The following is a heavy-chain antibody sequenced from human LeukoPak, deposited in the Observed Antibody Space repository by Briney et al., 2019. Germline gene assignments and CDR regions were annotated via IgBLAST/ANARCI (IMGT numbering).Heavy chain of an antibody. D-gene: IGHD1-26*01. Sequence: SVKVSCKAPGYTSSDLTGYYSYGVRQATGLGLEWVGWINPNNGGTKYAQKFQGRVTMTRDMSMNTAYMELSSLTSDDTAVYYCARRLGGSSEGYEFWGQGPLVTVSS. CDR1: GYTSSDLTGYY. CDR2: INPNNGGT. CDR3: ARRLGGSSEGYEF. J-gene: IGHJ4*02. V-gene: IGHV1-2*02.